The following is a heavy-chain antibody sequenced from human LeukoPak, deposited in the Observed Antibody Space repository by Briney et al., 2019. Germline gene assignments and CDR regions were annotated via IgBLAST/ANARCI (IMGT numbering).Heavy chain of an antibody. CDR3: AKSFGGTTVTTGY. D-gene: IGHD4-17*01. CDR1: GFTFSSYA. Sequence: GGSLRLSCAASGFTFSSYAMSWVRQAPGKGLEWVSAISGSGGSTYHADSVKGRFTISRDNSKNTLYLQMNSLRAEDTAVYYCAKSFGGTTVTTGYWGQGTLVTVSS. V-gene: IGHV3-23*01. J-gene: IGHJ4*02. CDR2: ISGSGGST.